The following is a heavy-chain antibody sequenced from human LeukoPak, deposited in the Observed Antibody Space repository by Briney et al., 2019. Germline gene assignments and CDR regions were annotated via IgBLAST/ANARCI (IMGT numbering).Heavy chain of an antibody. CDR1: GFTFSSYA. J-gene: IGHJ6*02. V-gene: IGHV3-23*01. CDR3: ARAVVVGASYYYYYGMDV. D-gene: IGHD2-15*01. CDR2: ISGSGGST. Sequence: GGSLRLSCAASGFTFSSYAMSWVRQAPGKGLEWVSAISGSGGSTYYADSVKGRFTISRHNSKNTLYLQMNSLRSDDTAVYYCARAVVVGASYYYYYGMDVWGQGTTVTVSS.